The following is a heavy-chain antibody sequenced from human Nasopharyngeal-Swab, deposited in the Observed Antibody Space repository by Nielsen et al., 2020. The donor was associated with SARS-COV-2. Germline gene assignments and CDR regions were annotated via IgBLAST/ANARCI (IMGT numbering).Heavy chain of an antibody. CDR2: TSSDESTT. J-gene: IGHJ4*02. Sequence: GESLKISCAASGFSFSIYWMHWVRQPPGKELVWVSGTSSDESTTTYADSVKGRFTISRDNTKNTLYLQMNSLRAEDTAVYYCARDSPWQELDYWGQGTLVTVSS. CDR3: ARDSPWQELDY. CDR1: GFSFSIYW. D-gene: IGHD1-1*01. V-gene: IGHV3-74*01.